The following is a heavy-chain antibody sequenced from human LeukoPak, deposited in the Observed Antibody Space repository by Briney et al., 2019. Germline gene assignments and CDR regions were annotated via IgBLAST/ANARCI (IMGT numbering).Heavy chain of an antibody. CDR1: GGSFSGYY. Sequence: SETLSLTCAVYGGSFSGYYWSWIRQPPGKGLEWIGEINHSGSTNYNPSLKSRVTISVDTSKNQFSLKLSSVTAADTAVYYCARGTAAGTFDPWGQGTLVTVSS. D-gene: IGHD6-13*01. CDR3: ARGTAAGTFDP. CDR2: INHSGST. V-gene: IGHV4-34*01. J-gene: IGHJ5*02.